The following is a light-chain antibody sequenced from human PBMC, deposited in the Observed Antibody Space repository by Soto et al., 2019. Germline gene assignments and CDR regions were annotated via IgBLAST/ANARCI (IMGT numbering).Light chain of an antibody. CDR2: STS. V-gene: IGLV7-43*01. Sequence: QAVVTQEPSLTVSPGGTVILTCASSAGAVTSAYYTNWLQQKPGQAPRALIYSTSEKHSWTPARFSGSLLGGKAALTLSAAQPEDEADYYCLLYYGGAQVLFGGGTKLTVL. CDR3: LLYYGGAQVL. J-gene: IGLJ2*01. CDR1: AGAVTSAYY.